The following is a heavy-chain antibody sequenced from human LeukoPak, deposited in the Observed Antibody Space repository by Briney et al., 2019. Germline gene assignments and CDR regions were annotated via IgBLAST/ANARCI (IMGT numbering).Heavy chain of an antibody. CDR2: IYTGGST. CDR1: GGSISSGSYY. Sequence: SETLSLTCTVSGGSISSGSYYWSWIRQPAGKGLEWIGRIYTGGSTNYNPSLKSRVTISVDTSKNQFSLKLSSVTAADTAVYYCASGIVSGSFDYWGQGTLVTVSS. CDR3: ASGIVSGSFDY. J-gene: IGHJ4*02. D-gene: IGHD1-26*01. V-gene: IGHV4-61*02.